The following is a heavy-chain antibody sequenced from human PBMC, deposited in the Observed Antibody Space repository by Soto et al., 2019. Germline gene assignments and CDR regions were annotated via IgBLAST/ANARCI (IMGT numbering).Heavy chain of an antibody. D-gene: IGHD3-10*01. CDR2: IYHSGST. Sequence: SETLSLTCAVSGYSISSGYYWGWIRQPPGKGLEWIGSIYHSGSTYYNPSLKSRVTISVDTSKNQFSLKLSSVTAADTAVYYCARGDPGSLRNWFGPWGQGTLVTVSS. V-gene: IGHV4-38-2*01. CDR1: GYSISSGYY. CDR3: ARGDPGSLRNWFGP. J-gene: IGHJ5*02.